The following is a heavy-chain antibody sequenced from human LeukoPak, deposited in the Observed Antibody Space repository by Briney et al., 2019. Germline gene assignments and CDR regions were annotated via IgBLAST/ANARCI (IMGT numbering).Heavy chain of an antibody. D-gene: IGHD6-13*01. J-gene: IGHJ4*02. CDR2: CYYTGST. CDR1: GGSLSYTY. Sequence: PSETLSLTCTVSGGSLSYTYWSWIRQPPGKGLEWIGYCYYTGSTNYNPSLKSRVSISVDTSKNQFSLKLSSVTAADTAVYYCARLHISNWYIFDYWGQGTLVTVSS. CDR3: ARLHISNWYIFDY. V-gene: IGHV4-59*01.